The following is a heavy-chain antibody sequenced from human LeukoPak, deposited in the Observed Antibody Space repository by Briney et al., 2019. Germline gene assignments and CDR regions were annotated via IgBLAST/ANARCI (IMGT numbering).Heavy chain of an antibody. CDR1: GGTFSSYA. D-gene: IGHD5-18*01. J-gene: IGHJ6*02. CDR2: IIPILGIA. CDR3: ARDLLRTAMVDYYYYGMDV. Sequence: SVKVSCKASGGTFSSYAISWVRQAPGQGLEWMGRIIPILGIANYAQKFQGRVTITADKSTSTAYMELSSLRSEDTAAYYCARDLLRTAMVDYYYYGMDVWDQGTTVTVSS. V-gene: IGHV1-69*04.